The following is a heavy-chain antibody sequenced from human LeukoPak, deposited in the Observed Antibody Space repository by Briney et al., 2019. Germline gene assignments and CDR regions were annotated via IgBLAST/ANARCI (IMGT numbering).Heavy chain of an antibody. CDR2: LDESGRP. Sequence: KSSETLSLTCSVSGGSIRSGDHHWAWGPQPPGKGLEFIGSLDESGRPYYNRPLKSRVSISGDTSGKQFSLNLTSVTAADTAVYFCARDLGGYPFFMDVWGRGTTVIVSS. V-gene: IGHV4-39*07. D-gene: IGHD2-15*01. CDR3: ARDLGGYPFFMDV. J-gene: IGHJ6*03. CDR1: GGSIRSGDHH.